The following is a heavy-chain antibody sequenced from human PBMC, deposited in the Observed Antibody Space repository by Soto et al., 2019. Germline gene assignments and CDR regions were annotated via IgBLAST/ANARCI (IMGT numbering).Heavy chain of an antibody. CDR2: IDPTDSYT. D-gene: IGHD3-22*01. CDR1: GYSFTTYW. J-gene: IGHJ4*02. V-gene: IGHV5-10-1*01. CDR3: ARLTLAHDSSGYHIFDY. Sequence: GESLKITCQASGYSFTTYWISWVRQMPGKGLECMGRIDPTDSYTDYGPSFEGHVTMSVDRSINTAYSEWSSLKASDSAMYYCARLTLAHDSSGYHIFDYWGQGTLVTVSS.